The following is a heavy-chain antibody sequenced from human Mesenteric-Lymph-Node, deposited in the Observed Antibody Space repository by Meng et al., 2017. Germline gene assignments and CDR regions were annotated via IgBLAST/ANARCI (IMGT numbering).Heavy chain of an antibody. J-gene: IGHJ5*02. CDR3: STLYRLDP. D-gene: IGHD3-16*01. Sequence: EGQLVEAGGGWVKPGGSLRLFCAASGFTFNTAWMHWVRQAPGKGLEWIGRIAPETHGGTTDYATPVEGRFTISRSDSKNMLYLQMNSLKIEDTAVYYCSTLYRLDPWGQGTLVTVSS. CDR1: GFTFNTAW. V-gene: IGHV3-15*04. CDR2: IAPETHGGTT.